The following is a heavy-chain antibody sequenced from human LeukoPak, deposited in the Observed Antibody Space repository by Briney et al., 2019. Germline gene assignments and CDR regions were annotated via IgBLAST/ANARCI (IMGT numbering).Heavy chain of an antibody. CDR1: GFTFDSSA. J-gene: IGHJ5*02. V-gene: IGHV3-23*01. CDR2: ITGSGGST. Sequence: RASLRLSCAASGFTFDSSAMSWVRQAPGKGLEWVSVITGSGGSTYYADSVKGRFTISRDTSNNTLYLQMNSLRADDTAVYYCAKLTTTWGQGTLVTVSP. D-gene: IGHD4-17*01. CDR3: AKLTTT.